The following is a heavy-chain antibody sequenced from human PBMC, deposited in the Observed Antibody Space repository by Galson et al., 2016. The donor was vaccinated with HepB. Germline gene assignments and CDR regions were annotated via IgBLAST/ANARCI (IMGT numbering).Heavy chain of an antibody. V-gene: IGHV3-30*03. J-gene: IGHJ4*02. Sequence: SLRLSCAASGFTFSSYGMHWVRQAPGEGLEWVAVISYDGINKYYADSVKGRFTISRDTSKNTLYLQMSSLRPEDTAVYYCAREGDGEYGSTTHFDSWGQGTLVTAS. CDR1: GFTFSSYG. CDR2: ISYDGINK. CDR3: AREGDGEYGSTTHFDS. D-gene: IGHD3-10*01.